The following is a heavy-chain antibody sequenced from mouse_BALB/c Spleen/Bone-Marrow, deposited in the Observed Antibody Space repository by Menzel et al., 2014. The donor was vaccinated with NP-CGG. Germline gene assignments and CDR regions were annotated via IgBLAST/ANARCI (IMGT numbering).Heavy chain of an antibody. Sequence: QVQLQQSGAELVRPGSSVKISCKASGYAFSLYWVNWVKQRPGQGLEWIGQIYPGDDDTDYNGKFKGKATLTADRSSSTAYRRLGSLTSEDSAVYFCARGGISIDYWGHGTTLTVSS. V-gene: IGHV1-80*01. J-gene: IGHJ2*01. CDR1: GYAFSLYW. CDR2: IYPGDDDT. CDR3: ARGGISIDY.